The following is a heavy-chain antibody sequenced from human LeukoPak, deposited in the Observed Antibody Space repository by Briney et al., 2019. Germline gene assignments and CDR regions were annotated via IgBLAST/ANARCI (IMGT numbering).Heavy chain of an antibody. V-gene: IGHV3-23*01. CDR3: AKVKGKDGFRDAYDI. Sequence: GGSLRLSCAASGFTFSSYAMSWVRQAPGKGLEWVSAISGSGGSTYYADFVKGRFTTARDNSKNTLYLQMNSLRAEDTALYYCAKVKGKDGFRDAYDIWGQGTMVTVSS. CDR1: GFTFSSYA. J-gene: IGHJ3*02. CDR2: ISGSGGST.